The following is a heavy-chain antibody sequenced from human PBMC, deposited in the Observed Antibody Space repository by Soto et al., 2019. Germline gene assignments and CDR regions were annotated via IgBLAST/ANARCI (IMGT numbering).Heavy chain of an antibody. J-gene: IGHJ5*02. CDR2: IYHSGST. Sequence: SETLSLTCAVSGGSISSGGYSWTWIRQPPGKGLEWIGYIYHSGSTYYNPSLKSRVTISVDRSKNQFSLKLSSVTAADTAVYYCARDREPNWFDPWGQGTLVTVSS. V-gene: IGHV4-30-2*01. CDR3: ARDREPNWFDP. CDR1: GGSISSGGYS.